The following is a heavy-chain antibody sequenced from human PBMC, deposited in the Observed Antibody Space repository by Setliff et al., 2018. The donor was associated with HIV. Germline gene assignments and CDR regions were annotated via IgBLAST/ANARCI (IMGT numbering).Heavy chain of an antibody. V-gene: IGHV1-45*02. CDR1: GYTFTAT. J-gene: IGHJ3*02. CDR3: AINKAARGAFDI. D-gene: IGHD6-6*01. CDR2: SPFNGNT. Sequence: SVKVSCKPSGYTFTATCTGCDRPPDKRLSGWDGSPFNGNTNYAQKFQDRVTITRDRSMSTAYMELSSLRSEDTAMYYCAINKAARGAFDIWGQGTMVTVSS.